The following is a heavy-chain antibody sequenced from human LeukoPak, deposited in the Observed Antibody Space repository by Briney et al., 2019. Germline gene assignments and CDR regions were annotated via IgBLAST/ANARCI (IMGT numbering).Heavy chain of an antibody. V-gene: IGHV3-74*01. CDR3: ARGPMVRTNLFDY. J-gene: IGHJ4*02. CDR1: GFTFSSYW. CDR2: INSDGSRT. D-gene: IGHD3-10*01. Sequence: GGSLRPSCAASGFTFSSYWMHWVRQAPGKGLVWVSRINSDGSRTSYADSVKGRLTISRDNAKNTLYLQMNSLRAEDTAVYYCARGPMVRTNLFDYWGQGTLVTVSS.